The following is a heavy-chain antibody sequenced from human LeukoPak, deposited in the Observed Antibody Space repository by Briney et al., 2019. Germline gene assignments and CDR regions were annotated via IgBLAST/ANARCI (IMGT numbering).Heavy chain of an antibody. D-gene: IGHD6-6*01. CDR2: ISGSGGST. CDR1: GFTFSSYA. Sequence: PTGGSLRLSCAASGFTFSSYAMSWVRQAPGKGLEWVSAISGSGGSTYYADSVKGWFTISRDNSKNTLYLQMNSLRAEDTAVYYCAKDLSSYYFYYYMDVWGKGTTVTVSS. CDR3: AKDLSSYYFYYYMDV. J-gene: IGHJ6*03. V-gene: IGHV3-23*01.